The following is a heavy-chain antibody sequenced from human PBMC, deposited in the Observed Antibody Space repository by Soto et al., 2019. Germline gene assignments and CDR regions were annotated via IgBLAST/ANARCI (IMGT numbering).Heavy chain of an antibody. J-gene: IGHJ4*02. CDR1: GGSISSTTDY. D-gene: IGHD2-2*02. CDR2: IYSSGSP. Sequence: QVRLQESGPGLVKASQTLSLTCTVSGGSISSTTDYWGWVRQPPGQGLDWMGYIYSSGSPYSNPSLKTPVAMSGDTSQNHLSLSLRSVTAADTAVYFCVRGSDCAPTSGCYSYFDSWGQGTLVTVSS. CDR3: VRGSDCAPTSGCYSYFDS. V-gene: IGHV4-30-4*01.